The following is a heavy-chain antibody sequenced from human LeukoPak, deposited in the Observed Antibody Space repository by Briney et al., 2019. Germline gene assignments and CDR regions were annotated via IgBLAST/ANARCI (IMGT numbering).Heavy chain of an antibody. CDR3: TRLLIAGFDY. Sequence: GRSLRLSCAASGFTFSGSAMHWVRQASGKGLEWVGRIRSKANNYATAYAASVKGRFTISRDDSKNTAYLQMNSLKTEDTAVYYCTRLLIAGFDYWGQGTLVTVSS. J-gene: IGHJ4*02. CDR1: GFTFSGSA. CDR2: IRSKANNYAT. V-gene: IGHV3-73*01. D-gene: IGHD6-13*01.